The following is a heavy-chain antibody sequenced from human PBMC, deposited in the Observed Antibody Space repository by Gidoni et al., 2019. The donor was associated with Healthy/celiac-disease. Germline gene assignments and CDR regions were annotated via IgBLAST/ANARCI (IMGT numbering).Heavy chain of an antibody. CDR2: ISSSSSYI. Sequence: EVQLVESGGGLVKPGGSLRLSSAASVFTFCSSSMNWVRQAPGKGLEWVSSISSSSSYIYYADSVKGRFTISRDNAKNSLYLQMNSLRAEDTAVYYCARDRLVGFGELFTQPPDYWGQGTLVTVSS. J-gene: IGHJ4*02. CDR1: VFTFCSSS. V-gene: IGHV3-21*01. CDR3: ARDRLVGFGELFTQPPDY. D-gene: IGHD3-10*01.